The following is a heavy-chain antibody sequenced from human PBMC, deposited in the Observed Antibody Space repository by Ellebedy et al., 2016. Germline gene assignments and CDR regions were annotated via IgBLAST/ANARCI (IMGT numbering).Heavy chain of an antibody. CDR2: ISAGSDTT. CDR3: RQGHYADL. Sequence: GESLKISXVASGFDFSKAWVDWVRQAPGKGLEWVSTISAGSDTTRLADSVKGRFTISRDSSKNSVYLRMNNLRVEDTAVYFCRQGHYADLWGQGTLVTVSS. D-gene: IGHD4-17*01. CDR1: GFDFSKAW. V-gene: IGHV3-23*01. J-gene: IGHJ4*02.